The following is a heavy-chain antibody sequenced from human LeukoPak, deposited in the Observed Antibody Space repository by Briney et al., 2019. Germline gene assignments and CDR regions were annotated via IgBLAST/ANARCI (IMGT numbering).Heavy chain of an antibody. CDR1: GFTFSSHW. J-gene: IGHJ4*02. CDR3: ARDPSAVAGYFDY. CDR2: INNDGSTT. Sequence: PGGSLRLSCTASGFTFSSHWMHWVRQAPGKGLVWVSRINNDGSTTNYVDSVKGRFTISRDNAKNTLYLQMNSLRAEDTAKYYCARDPSAVAGYFDYWGQGSLVTVSS. V-gene: IGHV3-74*01. D-gene: IGHD6-19*01.